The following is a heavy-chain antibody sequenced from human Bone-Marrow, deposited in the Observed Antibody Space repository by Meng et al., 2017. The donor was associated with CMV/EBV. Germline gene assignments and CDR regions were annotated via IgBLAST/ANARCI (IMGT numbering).Heavy chain of an antibody. CDR1: GGPISSSSYY. V-gene: IGHV4-39*01. Sequence: SETLSLSCAVPGGPISSSSYYWGWIRQPPGKGLEWIGSIYYSGSTYYNPSLKSRVTISVDTSKNQFSLKLSSVTAADTAVYYCARPAPPVSGDYYYGMDVWGQGTTVTVSS. CDR3: ARPAPPVSGDYYYGMDV. D-gene: IGHD3-10*01. J-gene: IGHJ6*02. CDR2: IYYSGST.